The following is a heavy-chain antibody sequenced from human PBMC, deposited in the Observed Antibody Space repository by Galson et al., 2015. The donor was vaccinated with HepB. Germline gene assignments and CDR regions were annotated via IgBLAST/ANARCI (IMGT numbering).Heavy chain of an antibody. CDR1: GFTFSSYW. V-gene: IGHV3-74*01. CDR2: INSDGSST. J-gene: IGHJ6*02. Sequence: SLRLSCAASGFTFSSYWMHWVRQAPGKGLVWVSRINSDGSSTSYADSVKGRFTISRDNAKNTLYLQMNSLRAEDTAVYYCARDPVDYGDFPDYYYGMDVWGQGTTVTVSS. D-gene: IGHD4-17*01. CDR3: ARDPVDYGDFPDYYYGMDV.